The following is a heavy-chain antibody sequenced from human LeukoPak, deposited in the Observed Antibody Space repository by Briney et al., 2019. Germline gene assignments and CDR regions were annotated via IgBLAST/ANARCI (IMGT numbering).Heavy chain of an antibody. CDR2: ISWNSGSI. CDR1: GFTFDDYA. J-gene: IGHJ3*02. D-gene: IGHD2-8*02. CDR3: TKDEFVASDFTGAFDI. V-gene: IGHV3-9*03. Sequence: GGSLRLSCAASGFTFDDYAMHWVRQAPGKGLEWVSGISWNSGSIDYAASVKGRFTISRDNAKNALYLQMNSLRAEDMALYYCTKDEFVASDFTGAFDIWGQGTMVTVSS.